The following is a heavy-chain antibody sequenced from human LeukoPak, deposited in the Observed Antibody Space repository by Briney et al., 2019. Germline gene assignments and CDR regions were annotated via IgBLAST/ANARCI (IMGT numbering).Heavy chain of an antibody. CDR2: ISYTGST. CDR1: GFTVSRNY. D-gene: IGHD6-13*01. J-gene: IGHJ4*02. V-gene: IGHV4-59*05. CDR3: ARLLGAANTDYFDC. Sequence: GSLRLSCAASGFTVSRNYMSWVRQPPGKGLEWIGSISYTGSTHYNPSLKSLKSRVTISGDTSKNQFSLRLSSVTAADTAAYFCARLLGAANTDYFDCWGQGTLVTVSS.